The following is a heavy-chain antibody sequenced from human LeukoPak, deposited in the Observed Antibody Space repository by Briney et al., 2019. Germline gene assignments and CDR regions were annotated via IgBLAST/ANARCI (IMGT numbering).Heavy chain of an antibody. J-gene: IGHJ4*02. CDR2: IVPSGSST. CDR1: GYTFTSYS. D-gene: IGHD5-18*01. CDR3: ARGFQIQLWRVPEY. Sequence: ASVKVSCKASGYTFTSYSMHWVRQAPGQGLEWMGIIVPSGSSTTYAHKFPGGDTMSRDTATSTVYMELSSLRSEDTAVFYCARGFQIQLWRVPEYWGQGTLVTVSS. V-gene: IGHV1-46*01.